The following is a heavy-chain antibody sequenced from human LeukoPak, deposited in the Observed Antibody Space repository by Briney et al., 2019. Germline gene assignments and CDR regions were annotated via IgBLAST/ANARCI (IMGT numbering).Heavy chain of an antibody. CDR2: IYTSGST. CDR1: GGSISSYY. J-gene: IGHJ5*02. V-gene: IGHV4-4*07. Sequence: SETLSLTCTVSGGSISSYYWSWIRQPAGKGLEWIGRIYTSGSTNYNPSLKSRVTMSVDTSKNQFSLKLSSVTAADTAVYYCARVFGYCSSTSCYDWFDPWGQGTLVTVSS. D-gene: IGHD2-2*03. CDR3: ARVFGYCSSTSCYDWFDP.